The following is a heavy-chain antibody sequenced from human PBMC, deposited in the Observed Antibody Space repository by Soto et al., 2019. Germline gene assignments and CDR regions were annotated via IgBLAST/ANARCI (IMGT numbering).Heavy chain of an antibody. V-gene: IGHV4-59*02. J-gene: IGHJ5*02. CDR1: GDDVTSYY. Sequence: QVQLQESGPGLVKPSETLSLTCTVSGDDVTSYYWTWIRRPPGKGLEWIGYIYYSGSTVYNPSLESRVTIAVDTPKNQFPLHLSAVTAADTAVYYCAKGRGYDYSGWFDPWGQGTLVTVSS. D-gene: IGHD5-12*01. CDR2: IYYSGST. CDR3: AKGRGYDYSGWFDP.